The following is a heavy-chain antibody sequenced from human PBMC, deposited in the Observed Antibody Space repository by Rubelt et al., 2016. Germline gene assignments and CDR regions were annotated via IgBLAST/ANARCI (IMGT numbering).Heavy chain of an antibody. CDR2: MYSDGRT. CDR3: AKSTILAFDI. CDR1: GFTFSGYE. Sequence: GGSLRLSCAASGFTFSGYEMNWVRQAPGKGLEWVSIMYSDGRTFYADSVRGRFTISRDNSKNTLYLQMDYLRPEDTAVYFCAKSTILAFDIWGQGTMVIVSS. D-gene: IGHD5-24*01. J-gene: IGHJ3*02. V-gene: IGHV3-66*02.